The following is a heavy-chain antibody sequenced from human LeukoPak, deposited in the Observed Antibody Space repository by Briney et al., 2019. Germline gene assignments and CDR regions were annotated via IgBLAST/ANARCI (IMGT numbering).Heavy chain of an antibody. J-gene: IGHJ5*02. CDR3: ARLRCSGGDCYPNWFDP. Sequence: GSLRLSCAASGFTFSNYWTWIRQPPGKGLEWIGEINHSGSTNYNPSLKSRVTISVDTSKKQFSLKLRSLTAADTAMYYCARLRCSGGDCYPNWFDPWGQGSLVTVSS. CDR1: GFTFSNY. D-gene: IGHD2-21*02. CDR2: INHSGST. V-gene: IGHV4-34*01.